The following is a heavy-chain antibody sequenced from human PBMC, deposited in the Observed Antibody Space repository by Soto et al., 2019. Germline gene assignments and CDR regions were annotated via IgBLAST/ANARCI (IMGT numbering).Heavy chain of an antibody. Sequence: QVQLVQSGAEVKKPGASMKVSCKASGYTFTGYYMHWVRQAPGQGLEWMGWINPNSGGTNYAQKFQGRVTMTRDTSISTAYMELSRLRSDDTAVYYCARTFGATSWYYYYYGMDVWGQGTTVTVSS. CDR2: INPNSGGT. CDR1: GYTFTGYY. D-gene: IGHD1-26*01. V-gene: IGHV1-2*02. CDR3: ARTFGATSWYYYYYGMDV. J-gene: IGHJ6*02.